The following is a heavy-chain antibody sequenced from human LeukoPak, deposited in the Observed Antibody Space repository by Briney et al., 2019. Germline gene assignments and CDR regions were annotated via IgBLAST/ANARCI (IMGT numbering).Heavy chain of an antibody. J-gene: IGHJ4*02. CDR1: GGTFSSYA. Sequence: GASVKVSCKASGGTFSSYAISWVRQAPGQGLEWMGWINPNSGGTNYAQKFQGRVTMTRDTSISTVYMELSRLRSDDTAVYYCAREDSCSGGSCYSESEIIPSDYWGQGTLVTVSS. D-gene: IGHD2-15*01. V-gene: IGHV1-2*02. CDR3: AREDSCSGGSCYSESEIIPSDY. CDR2: INPNSGGT.